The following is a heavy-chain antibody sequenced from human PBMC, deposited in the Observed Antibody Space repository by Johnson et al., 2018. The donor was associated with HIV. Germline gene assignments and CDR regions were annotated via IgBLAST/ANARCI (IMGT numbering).Heavy chain of an antibody. CDR2: IYSGGTT. J-gene: IGHJ3*02. CDR1: GFTVSSNY. CDR3: ARGAGSFSAFDI. Sequence: VQLVESGGGLIKPGGSLRLSCAASGFTVSSNYMSWVRQAPGKGLEWVSLIYSGGTTYYADSVKGRFTISRDNSKNTLFLQMNSLRVEDTAVYYCARGAGSFSAFDIWGQGTMVTVSS. V-gene: IGHV3-53*01. D-gene: IGHD3-10*01.